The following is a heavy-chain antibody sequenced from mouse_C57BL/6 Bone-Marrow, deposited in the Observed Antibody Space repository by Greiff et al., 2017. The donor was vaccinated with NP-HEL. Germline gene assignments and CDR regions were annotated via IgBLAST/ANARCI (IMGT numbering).Heavy chain of an antibody. CDR3: TRSITTVVGDY. CDR2: IDPETGGT. J-gene: IGHJ2*01. V-gene: IGHV1-15*01. CDR1: GYTFTDYE. D-gene: IGHD1-1*01. Sequence: QVQLKESGAELVRPGASVTLSCKASGYTFTDYEMPWVKQTPVHGLEWIGAIDPETGGTAYNQKFKGKAILTADKSSSTAYMELRSLTSEDSAVYYCTRSITTVVGDYWGQGTTLTVSS.